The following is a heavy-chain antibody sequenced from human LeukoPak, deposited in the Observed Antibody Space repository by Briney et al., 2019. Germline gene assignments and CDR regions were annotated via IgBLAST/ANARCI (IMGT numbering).Heavy chain of an antibody. CDR1: GFTLSTNA. V-gene: IGHV3-23*01. Sequence: GGSLRLSCLTSGFTLSTNAMSWVRQAPGKGLEWISGISGSGASTYYADSVKGRFTISRDNAKNSLYLQMSSLRAEDTAVYYCARDLDYWGQGTLVTVSS. CDR2: ISGSGAST. J-gene: IGHJ4*02. CDR3: ARDLDY.